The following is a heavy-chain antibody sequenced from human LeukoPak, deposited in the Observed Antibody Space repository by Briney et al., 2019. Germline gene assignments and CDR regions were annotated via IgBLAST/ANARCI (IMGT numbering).Heavy chain of an antibody. J-gene: IGHJ3*02. CDR2: IYYSGST. V-gene: IGHV4-39*01. D-gene: IGHD6-19*01. CDR3: ARPIIAVAGNAFDI. CDR1: GGSISSSSYY. Sequence: KPSETLSLTCTVSGGSISSSSYYWGWIRQPPGKGLEWIGSIYYSGSTYYNPSLKSRVTISVDTSKNQFSPKLSSVTAADTAVYYCARPIIAVAGNAFDIWGQGTMVTVSS.